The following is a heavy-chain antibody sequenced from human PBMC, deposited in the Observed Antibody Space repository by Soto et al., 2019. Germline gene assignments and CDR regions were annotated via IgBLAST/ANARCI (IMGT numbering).Heavy chain of an antibody. CDR3: ASERQWESLPY. J-gene: IGHJ4*02. CDR1: GYTFRNYG. Sequence: QVQLVQSGAEVKKPGASVKVSCEAYGYTFRNYGITWVRQAPGQGLEWMGWVSAYNRNTNYAQKFQEGVTMTTDTATSTAYMELRSLRSDDTAIYFCASERQWESLPYWGQGTLVTVSS. D-gene: IGHD1-26*01. V-gene: IGHV1-18*01. CDR2: VSAYNRNT.